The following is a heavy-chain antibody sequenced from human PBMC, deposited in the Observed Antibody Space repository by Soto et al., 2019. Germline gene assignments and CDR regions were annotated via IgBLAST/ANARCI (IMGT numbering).Heavy chain of an antibody. CDR1: GDSISSADYY. CDR2: IFYSGTT. Sequence: PSETLSLTCTVSGDSISSADYYWSWIRQTPGKGLEWIGHIFYSGTTYYNPSLKSRLTISVDTSKNHFSLRLTSVTAADTAVYYCARDLWVEPELYYYGMDVWGQATTVTVS. D-gene: IGHD1-1*01. J-gene: IGHJ6*02. V-gene: IGHV4-30-4*01. CDR3: ARDLWVEPELYYYGMDV.